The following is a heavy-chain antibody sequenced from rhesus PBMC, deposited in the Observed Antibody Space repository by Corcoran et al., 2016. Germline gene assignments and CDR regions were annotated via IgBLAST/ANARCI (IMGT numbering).Heavy chain of an antibody. V-gene: IGHV4-165*02. CDR1: RGSIRVSS. J-gene: IGHJ4*01. CDR2: IGGNSGNT. Sequence: QVQLPESGPGLVKPSETLSLPCAVSRGSIRVSSWHWIRPPPWKGLEGLGYIGGNSGNTYYNASLKSLVTISTDTSKNQFSLKLTSVTAADTAVYYCARFSGYYPNFDYWGQGVLVTVSS. D-gene: IGHD3-28*01. CDR3: ARFSGYYPNFDY.